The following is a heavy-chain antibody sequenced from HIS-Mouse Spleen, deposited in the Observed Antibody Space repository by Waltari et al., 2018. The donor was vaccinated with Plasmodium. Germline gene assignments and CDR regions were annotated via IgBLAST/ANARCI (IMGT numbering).Heavy chain of an antibody. D-gene: IGHD7-27*01. CDR2: ISGSGGST. Sequence: VQLLESGGGLVQPGGSLRLSCAAYGFTFRSYAMGWVRQTPGKGLEWVSAISGSGGSTYYADSVKGRFTISRDNSKNTLYLQMNSLRAEDTAVYYCARRGLGIDTYWYFDLWGRGTLVTVSS. CDR1: GFTFRSYA. CDR3: ARRGLGIDTYWYFDL. V-gene: IGHV3-23*01. J-gene: IGHJ2*01.